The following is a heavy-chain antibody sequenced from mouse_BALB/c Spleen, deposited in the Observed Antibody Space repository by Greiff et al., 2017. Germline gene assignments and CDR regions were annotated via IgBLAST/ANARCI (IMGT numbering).Heavy chain of an antibody. Sequence: VQLKESGPGLVKPSQSLSLTCTVTGYSITSDYAWNWIRQFPGNKLEWMGYISYSGSTSYNPSLKSRISITRDTSKNQFFLQLNSVTTEDTATYYCARNGITTGFAYWGQGTLVTVSA. J-gene: IGHJ3*01. V-gene: IGHV3-2*02. CDR2: ISYSGST. CDR1: GYSITSDYA. D-gene: IGHD2-4*01. CDR3: ARNGITTGFAY.